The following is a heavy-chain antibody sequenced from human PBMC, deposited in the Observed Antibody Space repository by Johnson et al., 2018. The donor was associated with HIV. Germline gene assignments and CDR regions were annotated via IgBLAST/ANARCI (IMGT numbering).Heavy chain of an antibody. D-gene: IGHD3-22*01. V-gene: IGHV3-30*18. CDR3: AKTLGYDSSGYHDALDI. J-gene: IGHJ3*02. CDR1: GFTFSSYG. Sequence: QVQLVESGGRMVRRGGSLRLSCAASGFTFSSYGMHWVRQAPGKGLEWVAVISYDGSNKYYVDSVKGRFTISRDNLESVLCSQMNSLRPEDTAVYYCAKTLGYDSSGYHDALDIWGQGTMVTVSS. CDR2: ISYDGSNK.